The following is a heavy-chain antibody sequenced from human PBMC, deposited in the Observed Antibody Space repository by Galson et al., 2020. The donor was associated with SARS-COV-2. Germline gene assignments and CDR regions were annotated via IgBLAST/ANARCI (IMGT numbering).Heavy chain of an antibody. D-gene: IGHD5-18*01. CDR2: IYDSGTT. J-gene: IGHJ4*02. CDR3: ARLTEIQLWLRQCYSDS. Sequence: ASETLSLTCSVSGDSISSGGYYWSWIRQHPGKGLEWIGHIYDSGTTYHNPSLKSRITISIDTSKNQFSLRLSSVTASDTAVYYCARLTEIQLWLRQCYSDSWGQGTLVTVSS. CDR1: GDSISSGGYY. V-gene: IGHV4-31*03.